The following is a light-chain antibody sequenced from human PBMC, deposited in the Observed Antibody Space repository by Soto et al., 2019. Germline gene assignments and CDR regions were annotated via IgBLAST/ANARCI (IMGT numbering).Light chain of an antibody. CDR1: QTISSW. CDR3: QHYNSYSEA. J-gene: IGKJ1*01. CDR2: KES. V-gene: IGKV1-5*03. Sequence: DIQMTQSPSTLSGSVGSRATITGLASQTISSWLAWYQQKPGKATKLMIYKESTLKSGVPSRFSGSGSGTEFTLTISSMQPDDFATYYCQHYNSYSEAFGQGTKVDIK.